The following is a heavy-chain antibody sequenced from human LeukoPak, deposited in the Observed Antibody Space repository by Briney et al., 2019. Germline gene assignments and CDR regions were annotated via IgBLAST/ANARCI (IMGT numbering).Heavy chain of an antibody. Sequence: SETLSLTCTLSGGSISHYYWSWIRQPAGKGMEWIGRIYTSGRTNYNPSLKSRLTMSIDTSKDQFSLKLSSVTAADAAVYYCASTGVGASSSDFDYWGQGTLVTVSS. CDR3: ASTGVGASSSDFDY. D-gene: IGHD1-26*01. V-gene: IGHV4-4*07. J-gene: IGHJ4*02. CDR1: GGSISHYY. CDR2: IYTSGRT.